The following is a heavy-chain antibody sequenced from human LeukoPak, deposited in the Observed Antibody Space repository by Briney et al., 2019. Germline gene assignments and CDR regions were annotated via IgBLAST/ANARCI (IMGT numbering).Heavy chain of an antibody. V-gene: IGHV3-23*01. CDR3: AKDRSGPDSSGWYGGAFDI. CDR2: ISGSGGST. J-gene: IGHJ3*02. CDR1: GFNFSSYA. Sequence: PGGSLRLSCAASGFNFSSYAMSWVCQAPGNGLEWVSAISGSGGSTYYADSVKGRFTISRDNSKNTLYLQMNSLRAEDTAVYYCAKDRSGPDSSGWYGGAFDIWGKGTMVTVSS. D-gene: IGHD6-19*01.